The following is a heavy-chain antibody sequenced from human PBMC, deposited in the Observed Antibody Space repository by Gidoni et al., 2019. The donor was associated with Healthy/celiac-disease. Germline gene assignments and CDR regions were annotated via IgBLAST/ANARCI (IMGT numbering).Heavy chain of an antibody. J-gene: IGHJ4*02. CDR2: ISYDGSNK. CDR3: AKDGGAVRLDY. V-gene: IGHV3-30*18. CDR1: GFTFSSYG. D-gene: IGHD2-15*01. Sequence: QVQLVASVGGGVKPGRSLRLSCAASGFTFSSYGMHWVRPAPGKGLEWVAVISYDGSNKYYADSVKGRFTISRDNSKNTLYLQMNSLRAEDTAVYYCAKDGGAVRLDYWGQGTLVTVSS.